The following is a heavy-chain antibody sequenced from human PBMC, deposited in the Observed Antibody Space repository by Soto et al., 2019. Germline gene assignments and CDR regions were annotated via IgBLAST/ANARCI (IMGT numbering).Heavy chain of an antibody. Sequence: QVQLVESGGGVVQPGRSLRLSCAASGFTFSSYGMHWVRQAPGKGLEWVAVIWYDGSNKYYADSVKGRFTISRDNSKNTLYLQMNSLRAEDTAVYYCARPYYYGSGSYYSFDYWGQGTLVTVSS. CDR1: GFTFSSYG. CDR3: ARPYYYGSGSYYSFDY. CDR2: IWYDGSNK. V-gene: IGHV3-33*01. D-gene: IGHD3-10*01. J-gene: IGHJ4*02.